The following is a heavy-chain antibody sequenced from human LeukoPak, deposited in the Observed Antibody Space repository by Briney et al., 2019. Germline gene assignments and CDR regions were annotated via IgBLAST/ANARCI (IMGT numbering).Heavy chain of an antibody. CDR3: ARAPMVRGVIMTTPYYFDY. D-gene: IGHD3-10*01. Sequence: GASVKVSCKASGYTFTSYDINWVRQATGQRLEWMGWMNPNSGNTGYAQKFQGRVTMTRNTSISTAYMELSSLRSEDTAVYYCARAPMVRGVIMTTPYYFDYWGQGTLVTVSS. CDR1: GYTFTSYD. CDR2: MNPNSGNT. J-gene: IGHJ4*02. V-gene: IGHV1-8*01.